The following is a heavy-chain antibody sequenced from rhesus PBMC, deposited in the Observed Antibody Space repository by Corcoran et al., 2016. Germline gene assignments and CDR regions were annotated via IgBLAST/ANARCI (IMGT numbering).Heavy chain of an antibody. CDR2: INSGGGST. CDR3: AKDGYCTGSGCYGYYYGLDS. V-gene: IGHV3S42*01. J-gene: IGHJ6*01. D-gene: IGHD2-21*01. CDR1: GFTFSSYW. Sequence: EVQLVESGGGLAKPGGSLRLSCAASGFTFSSYWMNWVRQTPGKGLEWNSAINSGGGSTYFADSGKGRFTISRDKSKNTLSLQMNSLRAEDTAVYYCAKDGYCTGSGCYGYYYGLDSWGQGVVVTVSS.